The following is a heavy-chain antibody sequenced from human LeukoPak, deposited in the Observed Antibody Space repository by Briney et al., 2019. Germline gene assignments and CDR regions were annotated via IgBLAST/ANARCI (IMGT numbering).Heavy chain of an antibody. CDR3: ARSPLVGATWVTLDY. V-gene: IGHV4-4*07. CDR2: IYTSGST. D-gene: IGHD1-26*01. J-gene: IGHJ4*02. Sequence: SETLSLTCTVSGGSISSYYWSWIRQPAGKGLEWIGRIYTSGSTNYNPSLKSRVTMSVDTSKNQFSLELSSVTAADTAVYYCARSPLVGATWVTLDYWGQGTLVTVSS. CDR1: GGSISSYY.